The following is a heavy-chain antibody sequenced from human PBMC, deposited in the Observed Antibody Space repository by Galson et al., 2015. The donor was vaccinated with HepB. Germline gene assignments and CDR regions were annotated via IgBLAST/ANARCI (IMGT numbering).Heavy chain of an antibody. CDR2: IYPGDSDT. D-gene: IGHD3-22*01. CDR3: ARPPYYFDISVANYWYFDL. V-gene: IGHV5-51*03. J-gene: IGHJ2*01. Sequence: QSGAEVKKPGESLKISCKGSGYSFTNYWIAWVRQMPGKGLEWMGIIYPGDSDTRYSPSFQGQVTISADKSISTAYLRYNSLRASDTAVFYCARPPYYFDISVANYWYFDLWGRGTLVTVSS. CDR1: GYSFTNYW.